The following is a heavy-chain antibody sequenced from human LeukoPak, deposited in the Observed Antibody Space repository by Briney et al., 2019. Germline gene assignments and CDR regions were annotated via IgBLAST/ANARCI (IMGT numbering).Heavy chain of an antibody. CDR3: AKDISAYYYGSGSYFDY. J-gene: IGHJ4*02. CDR2: ISWNSGSI. D-gene: IGHD3-10*01. V-gene: IGHV3-9*01. Sequence: GGSLRLSCAASGFTFSIYAMHWVRQAPGKGLEWVPGISWNSGSIGYADSVKGRFTISRDNAKNSLYLQMNSLRAEDTALYYCAKDISAYYYGSGSYFDYWGQGTLVTVSS. CDR1: GFTFSIYA.